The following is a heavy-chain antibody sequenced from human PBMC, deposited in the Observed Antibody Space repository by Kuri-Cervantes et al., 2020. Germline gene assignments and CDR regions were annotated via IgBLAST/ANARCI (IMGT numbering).Heavy chain of an antibody. CDR3: ARHLGDYYDSSGYAPNWFDP. D-gene: IGHD3-22*01. CDR2: IYHSGST. J-gene: IGHJ5*02. CDR1: GYSISSGYF. V-gene: IGHV4-38-2*01. Sequence: ESLKISCAVFGYSISSGYFWGWIRQPPGKGLEWIGIIYHSGSTYYNPSLKSRVTISVDTSKNQFSLKLSSVTAADTAVYYCARHLGDYYDSSGYAPNWFDPWGQGTLVTVSS.